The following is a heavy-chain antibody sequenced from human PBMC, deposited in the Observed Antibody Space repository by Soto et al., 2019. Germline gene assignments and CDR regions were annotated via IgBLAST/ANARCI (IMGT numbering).Heavy chain of an antibody. CDR2: INPSGGST. V-gene: IGHV1-46*01. CDR1: GYTFTSYY. D-gene: IGHD3-3*01. J-gene: IGHJ6*02. CDR3: ASHYDFWSGYLPFSSYGMDV. Sequence: QVQLVQSGAEVKKPGASVKVSCKASGYTFTSYYMHWVRQAPGQGLEWMGIINPSGGSTSYAQKFPGRVTMTRDTSTSTVYMELSSLRSEDTAVYYCASHYDFWSGYLPFSSYGMDVWGQGTTVTVSS.